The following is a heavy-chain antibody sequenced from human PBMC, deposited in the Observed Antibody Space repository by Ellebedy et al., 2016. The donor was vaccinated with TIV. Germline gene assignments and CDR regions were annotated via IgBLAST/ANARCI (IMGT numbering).Heavy chain of an antibody. V-gene: IGHV4-39*01. CDR2: IYYSGST. Sequence: MPSETLSLTCTVSGGSISSSSYYWGWIRQPPGKGLEWIGSIYYSGSTYYNPSLKSRVTISVDTSKNQFSLKLSSVTAADTAVYYCARSSEVRGQYYFDYWGQGTLVTVSS. D-gene: IGHD3-10*01. CDR3: ARSSEVRGQYYFDY. J-gene: IGHJ4*02. CDR1: GGSISSSSYY.